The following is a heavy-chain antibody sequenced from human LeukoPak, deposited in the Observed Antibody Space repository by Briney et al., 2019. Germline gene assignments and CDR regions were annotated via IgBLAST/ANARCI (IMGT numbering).Heavy chain of an antibody. D-gene: IGHD6-19*01. CDR2: MNIDGSEK. Sequence: GGSLRLSCAASGFTFSSYWMGWVRQAPGKRLEWVANMNIDGSEKYYADSAKGRFTISRDNAKKSLYLQMNSLRDEDTALYYCARGGRAVAGVRFYYNGMDVWGQGTTVTVSS. V-gene: IGHV3-7*03. J-gene: IGHJ6*02. CDR1: GFTFSSYW. CDR3: ARGGRAVAGVRFYYNGMDV.